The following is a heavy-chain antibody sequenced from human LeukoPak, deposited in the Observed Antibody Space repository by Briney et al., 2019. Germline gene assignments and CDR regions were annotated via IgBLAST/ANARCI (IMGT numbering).Heavy chain of an antibody. J-gene: IGHJ4*02. CDR1: GGSISSYY. D-gene: IGHD3-10*01. V-gene: IGHV4-4*07. CDR2: MYTSGST. CDR3: ARDTGYYFGSGNYLYYFDY. Sequence: SETLSLTCTVFGGSISSYYWSWIRQPAGKGLEWIGRMYTSGSTNYNPSLKSRVTMSVDTSKNRFSLKLSSVTSADTAVYYRARDTGYYFGSGNYLYYFDYWGQGTLVTVSS.